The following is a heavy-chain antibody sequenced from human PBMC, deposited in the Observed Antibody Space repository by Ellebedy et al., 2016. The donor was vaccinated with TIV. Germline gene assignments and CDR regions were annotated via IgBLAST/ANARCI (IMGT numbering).Heavy chain of an antibody. Sequence: PGGSLRLSCAASGFTFSNHGMHWVRQAPVKGLEWLAIIWFDGSQAFYADSVKGRFTISRDNSKNTLYLQMNSLRAEDTAVYYCARAGGIVVVPAPMDVWGQGTTVTVSS. D-gene: IGHD2-2*01. V-gene: IGHV3-33*01. J-gene: IGHJ6*02. CDR3: ARAGGIVVVPAPMDV. CDR2: IWFDGSQA. CDR1: GFTFSNHG.